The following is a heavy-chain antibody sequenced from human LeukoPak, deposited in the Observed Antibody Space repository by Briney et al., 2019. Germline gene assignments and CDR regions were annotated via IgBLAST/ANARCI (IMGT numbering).Heavy chain of an antibody. V-gene: IGHV3-23*01. D-gene: IGHD3-9*01. CDR1: GFTFSNYA. CDR3: AKPEYNFNDPYYFDR. Sequence: GGSLRLSCTASGFTFSNYAMAWVRQTPRKGLEWVSTISGGGSDTDYAVSVKGRFTISRDNSKSTLYLQMNSLRVEDTAIYYCAKPEYNFNDPYYFDRWGQGTLVTVSS. J-gene: IGHJ4*02. CDR2: ISGGGSDT.